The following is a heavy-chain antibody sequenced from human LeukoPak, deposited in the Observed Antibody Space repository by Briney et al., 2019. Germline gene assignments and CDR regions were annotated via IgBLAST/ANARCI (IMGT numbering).Heavy chain of an antibody. CDR3: ARRGTNRHYFDY. CDR1: GFTFGDDP. Sequence: GRSLRLSCTASGFTFGDDPRNWVRQAPGKGLDWVGLIRNKAYGGTTEYAASVKGRFTISRDDSKSIAYLQMNSLKSEDTAVYYCARRGTNRHYFDYWGQGTLVTVSS. D-gene: IGHD1-14*01. J-gene: IGHJ4*02. V-gene: IGHV3-49*04. CDR2: IRNKAYGGTT.